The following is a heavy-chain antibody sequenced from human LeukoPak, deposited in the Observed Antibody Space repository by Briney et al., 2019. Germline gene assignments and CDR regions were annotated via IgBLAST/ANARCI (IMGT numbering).Heavy chain of an antibody. CDR3: ARGRDYYYYMDV. Sequence: SETLSLTCTVSGGSINSFYWSWIRQPAGKGLEWIGRIYTGGSTDYNPSLKRRVIISVDKSKSQFSLKLNSVTAADTAVYYCARGRDYYYYMDVWGKGTTVTVSS. V-gene: IGHV4-4*07. J-gene: IGHJ6*03. CDR1: GGSINSFY. CDR2: IYTGGST.